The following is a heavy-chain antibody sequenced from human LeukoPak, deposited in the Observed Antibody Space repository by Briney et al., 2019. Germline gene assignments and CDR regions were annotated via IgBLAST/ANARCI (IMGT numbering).Heavy chain of an antibody. J-gene: IGHJ6*03. V-gene: IGHV4-59*01. CDR1: GDSISSYY. Sequence: PSETLSLTCTVSGDSISSYYWSWIRQPPGKGLEWIGYIYYSGSTNYNPSLKSRVTISVDTSKNQFSLKLRSVTAADTAVYYCARDGGSSGNGAYYMDVWGKGTTVTVSS. D-gene: IGHD2-15*01. CDR2: IYYSGST. CDR3: ARDGGSSGNGAYYMDV.